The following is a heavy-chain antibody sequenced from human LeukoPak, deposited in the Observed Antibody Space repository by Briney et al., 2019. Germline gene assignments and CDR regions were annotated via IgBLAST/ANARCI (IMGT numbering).Heavy chain of an antibody. Sequence: PGGSLRLPCAASGFTFSDYYMSWIRQAPGKGLEWVSYISSSGSTIYYAASVKGRFTISRDNAKNSLYLQMNSLRAEDTAVYYCARVNYYGSGSYHLRYYYYYYMDVWGKGTTVTISS. CDR1: GFTFSDYY. J-gene: IGHJ6*03. CDR3: ARVNYYGSGSYHLRYYYYYYMDV. CDR2: ISSSGSTI. D-gene: IGHD3-10*01. V-gene: IGHV3-11*01.